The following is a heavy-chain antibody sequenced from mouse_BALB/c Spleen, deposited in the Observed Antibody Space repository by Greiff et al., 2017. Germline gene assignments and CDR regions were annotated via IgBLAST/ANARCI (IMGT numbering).Heavy chain of an antibody. CDR1: GYSITSDYA. Sequence: EVKLQESGPGLVKPSQSLSLTCTVTGYSITSDYAWNWIRQFPGNKLEWMGYISYSGSTSYNPSLKSRISITRDTSKNQFFLQLNSVTTEDTATYYCATRSWESGAMDYWGQGTSVTVSS. V-gene: IGHV3-2*02. J-gene: IGHJ4*01. CDR2: ISYSGST. D-gene: IGHD4-1*01. CDR3: ATRSWESGAMDY.